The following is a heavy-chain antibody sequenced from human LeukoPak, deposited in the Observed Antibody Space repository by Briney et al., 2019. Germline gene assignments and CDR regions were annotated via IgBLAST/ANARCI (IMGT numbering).Heavy chain of an antibody. CDR1: GFSFNSYA. CDR2: ISGLGDKQ. CDR3: AKGQSGAYYYMDV. D-gene: IGHD1-26*01. V-gene: IGHV3-23*01. J-gene: IGHJ6*03. Sequence: PGGSLRLSCAGSGFSFNSYALHWVRQAPGKGLEWVSGISGLGDKQYYADSVKGRFTISRDNSKNTVYLDMNSLRVEETGIYYCAKGQSGAYYYMDVWGKGTTVTVSS.